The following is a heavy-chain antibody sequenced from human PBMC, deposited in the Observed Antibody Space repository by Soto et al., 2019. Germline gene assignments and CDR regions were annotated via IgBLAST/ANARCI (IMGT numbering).Heavy chain of an antibody. Sequence: SETLSLTCTVSGGSISSSSYYWGWIRQPPGKGLEWIGSIYYSGSTYYNPSLKSRVTISVDTSKNQFSLKLSSVTAADTAVYYCASPPRRFTRGGGYWGQGTLVTVSS. V-gene: IGHV4-39*01. CDR2: IYYSGST. J-gene: IGHJ4*02. CDR1: GGSISSSSYY. CDR3: ASPPRRFTRGGGY. D-gene: IGHD3-10*01.